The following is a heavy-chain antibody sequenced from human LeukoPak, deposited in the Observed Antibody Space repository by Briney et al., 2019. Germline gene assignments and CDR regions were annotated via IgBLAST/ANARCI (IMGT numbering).Heavy chain of an antibody. CDR2: ISSGGST. D-gene: IGHD1-26*01. CDR3: AKDTYSTSPYYFDY. Sequence: GGSLGLSCAAAGFTFNNYAMSWVRQAPGKGLKWVSGISSGGSTYYADSVKGRFTISRDNSKNTLYLQMNSLRAEDTAVYYCAKDTYSTSPYYFDYWGQGTLVTVSS. V-gene: IGHV3-23*01. J-gene: IGHJ4*02. CDR1: GFTFNNYA.